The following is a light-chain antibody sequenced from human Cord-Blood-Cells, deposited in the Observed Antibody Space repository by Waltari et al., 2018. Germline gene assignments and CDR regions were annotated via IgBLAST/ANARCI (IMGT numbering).Light chain of an antibody. J-gene: IGKJ4*01. V-gene: IGKV1-17*01. CDR2: AAS. CDR1: QGIRNE. Sequence: DIQMTQSPSSLSASVGDRVTITCRASQGIRNELGWYQQKPGKAPKRLIYAASSLQSGVPSRFSGSGAGTEFTLTISSLQPEDFATDYCLQHNSYPLTFGGGTKVEIK. CDR3: LQHNSYPLT.